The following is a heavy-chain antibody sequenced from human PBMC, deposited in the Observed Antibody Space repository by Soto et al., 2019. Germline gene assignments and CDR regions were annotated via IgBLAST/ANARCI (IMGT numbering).Heavy chain of an antibody. CDR1: GGSISSGGYY. CDR3: ARGNYDILTGYPIDY. D-gene: IGHD3-9*01. J-gene: IGHJ4*02. V-gene: IGHV4-31*03. CDR2: IYYSGST. Sequence: QVQLQESGPGLVKPSQTLSLTCTVSGGSISSGGYYWSWIRQHPGKGLEWIGYIYYSGSTYYKPSLKSRVTISVDTYKNQFSLKLRSVTAADTAVYYCARGNYDILTGYPIDYWGQGTLVTVSS.